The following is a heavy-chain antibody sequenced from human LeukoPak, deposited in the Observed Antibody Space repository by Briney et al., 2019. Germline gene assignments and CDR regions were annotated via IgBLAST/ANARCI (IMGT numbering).Heavy chain of an antibody. D-gene: IGHD4-17*01. CDR2: ISAYNGNT. CDR1: GYTFSSSG. J-gene: IGHJ5*02. Sequence: ASVKVSCKASGYTFSSSGISWVRHAPGQGLVWMGWISAYNGNTNYAQKLQGRVTMTTDTSTSTAYLELRSLRSDDTAVYYCARDPQVYGDFDNWFDPWGQGTLVTVSS. V-gene: IGHV1-18*01. CDR3: ARDPQVYGDFDNWFDP.